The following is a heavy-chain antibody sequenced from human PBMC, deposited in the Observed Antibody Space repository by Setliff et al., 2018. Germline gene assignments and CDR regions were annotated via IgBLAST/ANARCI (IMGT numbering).Heavy chain of an antibody. V-gene: IGHV4-30-4*08. CDR1: GGSISSDDNY. D-gene: IGHD2-15*01. Sequence: PSETLSLICTVSGGSISSDDNYWSWIRLPPGKGLEWIGYIHNSGTAYYNPSLRSRLTISVDTSKNQFSLKLNSVTAADTAVYYCARRLRESHAFHIWGQGTLVTVS. J-gene: IGHJ3*02. CDR3: ARRLRESHAFHI. CDR2: IHNSGTA.